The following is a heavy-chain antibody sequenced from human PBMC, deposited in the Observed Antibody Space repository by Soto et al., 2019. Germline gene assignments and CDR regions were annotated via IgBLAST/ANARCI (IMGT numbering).Heavy chain of an antibody. CDR2: IIPLFRTP. CDR3: ARDNDRLQLGWNYCYILDL. CDR1: GGTFSSSA. J-gene: IGHJ6*02. V-gene: IGHV1-69*12. D-gene: IGHD4-4*01. Sequence: QVQLVQSGAEMKEPGSSVKVSCKTSGGTFSSSAISWLRQAPGQGLEWMGGIIPLFRTPDYAQKFQGRVTVAADESTRTAYMELSSLRSEDTAVYYCARDNDRLQLGWNYCYILDLWGQGTTITVSS.